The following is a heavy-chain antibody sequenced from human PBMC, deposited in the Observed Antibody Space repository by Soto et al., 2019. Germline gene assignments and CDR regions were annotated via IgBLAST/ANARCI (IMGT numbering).Heavy chain of an antibody. V-gene: IGHV3-33*01. CDR2: IWYDGSNK. CDR3: ASSEQWLPTAPHAFDI. J-gene: IGHJ3*02. Sequence: GGSLRLSCAASGFTFSSYGMHWVRQAPGKGLEWVAVIWYDGSNKYYADSVKGRFTIARDNSKNTRYLQMNSLRAEDTAVYYCASSEQWLPTAPHAFDIWGQGTMVTVSS. D-gene: IGHD6-19*01. CDR1: GFTFSSYG.